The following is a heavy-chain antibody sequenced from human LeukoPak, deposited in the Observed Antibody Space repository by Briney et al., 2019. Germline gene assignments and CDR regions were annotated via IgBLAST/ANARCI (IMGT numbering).Heavy chain of an antibody. Sequence: RGESLKISCKGSGYSFTSYWIGWVRQAPGQGLEWMGIINPSGGSTSYAQKFQGRVTMTRDMSTSTVYMELRGLRSDDTAVYYCARGLPPRRNYDSSGYYWYCFDYGGQGTLVTVSA. CDR2: INPSGGST. J-gene: IGHJ4*02. V-gene: IGHV1-46*01. D-gene: IGHD3-22*01. CDR1: GYSFTSYW. CDR3: ARGLPPRRNYDSSGYYWYCFDY.